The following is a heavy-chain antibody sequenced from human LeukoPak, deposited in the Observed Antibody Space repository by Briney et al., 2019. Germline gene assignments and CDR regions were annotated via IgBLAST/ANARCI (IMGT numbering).Heavy chain of an antibody. CDR3: TRDRSRAEDD. J-gene: IGHJ4*02. CDR1: GFTFSGHW. D-gene: IGHD1-14*01. Sequence: GGSLRLSCAASGFTFSGHWMSWVRQAPGKGLEWVANINQGGSDKYYVDSVKGRFTISRDNANNLLYLQMNSLRGEDTAVYHCTRDRSRAEDDWGQGTLVTVSS. CDR2: INQGGSDK. V-gene: IGHV3-7*01.